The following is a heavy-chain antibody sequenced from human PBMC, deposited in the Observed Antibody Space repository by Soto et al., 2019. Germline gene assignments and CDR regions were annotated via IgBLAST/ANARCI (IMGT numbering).Heavy chain of an antibody. J-gene: IGHJ4*02. CDR3: AKAGSLGVGATREPYPDY. V-gene: IGHV3-23*01. CDR1: GFTFSSYA. CDR2: ISGSGGST. D-gene: IGHD1-26*01. Sequence: GGSLRLSCAASGFTFSSYAMSWVRQAPGKGLEWVSAISGSGGSTYYADSVKGRFTISRDNSKNTLYLQMNSLRAEDTAVYYCAKAGSLGVGATREPYPDYWGQGTLVTVSS.